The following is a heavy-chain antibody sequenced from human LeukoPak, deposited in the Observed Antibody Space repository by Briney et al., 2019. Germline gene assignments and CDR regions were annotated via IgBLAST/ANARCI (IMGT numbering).Heavy chain of an antibody. D-gene: IGHD3-9*01. V-gene: IGHV3-21*01. J-gene: IGHJ4*02. Sequence: GGSLRLSCAASGFTFCRYSMNWVRQAPGKGLEWVSSISSSSSYIYYADSVKGRFTISRDNAKNSLYLQMNSLRAEDTAVYYCARHDILTGYPSFDYWGQGTLVTVSS. CDR2: ISSSSSYI. CDR1: GFTFCRYS. CDR3: ARHDILTGYPSFDY.